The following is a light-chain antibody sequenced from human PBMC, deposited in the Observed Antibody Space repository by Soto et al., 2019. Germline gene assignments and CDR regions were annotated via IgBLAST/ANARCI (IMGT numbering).Light chain of an antibody. V-gene: IGKV3-15*01. CDR2: DGS. Sequence: EIVMTQSPDTVYVSPGERATLSCRASQSVRSNLAWYQHKPGQAPRLLIYDGSTRALGIPARFSGSESGTEFTLTISSLQSEDFAVYYCQQRSNWITFGQGTRLEIK. CDR3: QQRSNWIT. CDR1: QSVRSN. J-gene: IGKJ5*01.